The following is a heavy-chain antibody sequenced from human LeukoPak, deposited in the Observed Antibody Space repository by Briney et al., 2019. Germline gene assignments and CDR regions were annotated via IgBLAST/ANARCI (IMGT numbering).Heavy chain of an antibody. CDR2: INPNSGGT. J-gene: IGHJ4*02. Sequence: GASVKVSCKASGYTFTGYYMHWVRQAPGQGLEWMGRINPNSGGTNYAQKFQGRVTMTRDTSISTAYMELSRLRSDDTAVYYCASAKRMLGYCSGGSCYSIDYWGQGTLVTVSS. CDR1: GYTFTGYY. D-gene: IGHD2-15*01. V-gene: IGHV1-2*06. CDR3: ASAKRMLGYCSGGSCYSIDY.